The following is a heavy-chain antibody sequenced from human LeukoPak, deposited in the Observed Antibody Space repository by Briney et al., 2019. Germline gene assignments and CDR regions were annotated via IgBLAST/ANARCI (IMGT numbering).Heavy chain of an antibody. CDR3: ARNQQAYCGGDCYQYYFDY. CDR1: GGTFSSYA. CDR2: VIPIFGTA. V-gene: IGHV1-69*13. J-gene: IGHJ4*02. Sequence: SVKVSCKASGGTFSSYAISWVRQAPGQGLEWMGGVIPIFGTANYAQKFQGRVTITADESTSTAYMELSSLRSEDTAVYYCARNQQAYCGGDCYQYYFDYWGQGTLITVSS. D-gene: IGHD2-21*01.